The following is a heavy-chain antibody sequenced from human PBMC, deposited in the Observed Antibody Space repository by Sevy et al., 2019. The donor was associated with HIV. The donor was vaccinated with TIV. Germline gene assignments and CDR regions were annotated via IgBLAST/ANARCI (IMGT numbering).Heavy chain of an antibody. CDR2: ISGSGGST. V-gene: IGHV3-23*01. J-gene: IGHJ4*02. Sequence: GGSLRLSCAASGFTFSSYAMSWVRQAPGKGLEWVSAISGSGGSTYYADSVKGRFTSSGDNSKITLYLQMNILRAEDTAVFYGAKDVNVRGSAGATARPFDYWGQGTLVTVSS. CDR1: GFTFSSYA. D-gene: IGHD6-25*01. CDR3: AKDVNVRGSAGATARPFDY.